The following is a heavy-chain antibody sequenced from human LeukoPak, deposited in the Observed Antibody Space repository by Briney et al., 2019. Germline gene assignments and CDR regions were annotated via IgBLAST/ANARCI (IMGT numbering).Heavy chain of an antibody. J-gene: IGHJ4*02. CDR2: INPNSGGT. CDR3: ASLFIGSYYIKKDSDY. Sequence: GASVKVSCKASGYTFTDYYMHWVRQAPGQGLEWMGWINPNSGGTNYAQKFQGRVTMTRDTSISTAYMELSRLRSDDTAVYYCASLFIGSYYIKKDSDYWGLGTLVTVSS. CDR1: GYTFTDYY. D-gene: IGHD1-26*01. V-gene: IGHV1-2*02.